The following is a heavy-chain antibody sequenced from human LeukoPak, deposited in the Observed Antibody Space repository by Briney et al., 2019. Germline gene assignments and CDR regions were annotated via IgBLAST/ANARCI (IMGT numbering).Heavy chain of an antibody. V-gene: IGHV1-69*13. CDR1: GGTFSSYA. D-gene: IGHD3-10*01. CDR3: AREPSGAHFDY. CDR2: IIPMFGTA. J-gene: IGHJ4*02. Sequence: SVKVSCKASGGTFSSYAISWVRQAPGQGLEWMGVIIPMFGTANYAQKFQGRVTITEDESTSTAYMELSRLRSEDTAVYYCAREPSGAHFDYWGQGTLVTVSS.